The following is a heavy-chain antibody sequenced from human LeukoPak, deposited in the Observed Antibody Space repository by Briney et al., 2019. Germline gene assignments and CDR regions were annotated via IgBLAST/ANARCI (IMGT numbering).Heavy chain of an antibody. D-gene: IGHD2-8*01. CDR1: GFTFSSYW. V-gene: IGHV3-7*01. CDR2: INHNGNVN. Sequence: PGGSLRLSCAASGFTFSSYWMNWARQAPGKGLEWVASINHNGNVNYYVDSVKGRFTISRDNAKNSLSLQMTSLRVDDSAVYYCVRGQTNLDNWSDPWGQGTLVIVSS. CDR3: VRGQTNLDNWSDP. J-gene: IGHJ5*02.